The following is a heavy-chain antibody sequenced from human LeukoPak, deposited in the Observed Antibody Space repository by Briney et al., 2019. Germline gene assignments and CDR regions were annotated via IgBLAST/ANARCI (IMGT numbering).Heavy chain of an antibody. J-gene: IGHJ3*01. Sequence: SETLSLTCTVSGGSVSDYYWSWIRQSPGKGLEWIGYIYYTGSTSYNPSLRSRVTMSADTSKNQFSLKLSSVTAADTAVYYCASRKLGNDYWGQGTMVTVSS. CDR3: ASRKLGNDY. V-gene: IGHV4-59*02. D-gene: IGHD7-27*01. CDR2: IYYTGST. CDR1: GGSVSDYY.